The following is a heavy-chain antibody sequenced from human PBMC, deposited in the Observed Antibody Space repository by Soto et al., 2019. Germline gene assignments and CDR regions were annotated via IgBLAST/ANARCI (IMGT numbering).Heavy chain of an antibody. D-gene: IGHD3-10*01. CDR3: TNTRYYYGSGSYGLGMDV. Sequence: SETLSLTCTVSGGSISSGGYYWSWIRQHPGKGLEWIGYIYYSGSTYYNPSLKSRVTISVDTSKNQFSLKLSSVTAADTAVYYCTNTRYYYGSGSYGLGMDVWGQGTTVTVSS. CDR2: IYYSGST. J-gene: IGHJ6*02. V-gene: IGHV4-31*03. CDR1: GGSISSGGYY.